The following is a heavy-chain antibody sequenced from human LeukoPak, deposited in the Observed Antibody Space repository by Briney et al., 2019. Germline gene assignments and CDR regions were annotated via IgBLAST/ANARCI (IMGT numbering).Heavy chain of an antibody. CDR1: GYRFSNYW. CDR2: FYPGDYEH. Sequence: GESLKISCEGFGYRFSNYWIGWVRQLPGKGLEWMEIFYPGDYEHRYSPPFQGLVTISVDKSISTAYLKWSSLKASDTAMYYCAIPPGYCGNDCSFDHWGQGTLVTVSS. V-gene: IGHV5-51*01. J-gene: IGHJ4*02. D-gene: IGHD2-21*02. CDR3: AIPPGYCGNDCSFDH.